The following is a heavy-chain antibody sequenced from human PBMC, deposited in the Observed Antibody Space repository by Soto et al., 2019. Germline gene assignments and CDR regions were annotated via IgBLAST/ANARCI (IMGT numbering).Heavy chain of an antibody. D-gene: IGHD5-12*01. J-gene: IGHJ4*02. CDR2: ISSSSSYI. CDR1: GFTFSSYS. V-gene: IGHV3-21*01. Sequence: EVQLVESGGGLVKPGGSLRLSCAASGFTFSSYSMNWVRQAPGKGLEWVSSISSSSSYIYYADSVKGRFTISRDNAKNSLYLQMNSLRAEATAVYYCARGGVYSGYVIYWGQGTLFTVSS. CDR3: ARGGVYSGYVIY.